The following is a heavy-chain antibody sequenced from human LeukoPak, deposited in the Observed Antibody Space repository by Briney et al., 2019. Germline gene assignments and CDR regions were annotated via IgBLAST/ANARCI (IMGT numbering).Heavy chain of an antibody. V-gene: IGHV3-21*01. CDR2: ISSTSSYI. J-gene: IGHJ4*02. CDR1: GFTFSSKS. D-gene: IGHD2-2*01. CDR3: GRQRAYSSITICYRSQFDY. Sequence: GGSLRLSCASSGFTFSSKSMNGVRQAPGKGLERVSFISSTSSYIYYADSVKGRFTISRDNAKNSLYLQMNSLRAEDTAVYYCGRQRAYSSITICYRSQFDYWGQGTLVTVSS.